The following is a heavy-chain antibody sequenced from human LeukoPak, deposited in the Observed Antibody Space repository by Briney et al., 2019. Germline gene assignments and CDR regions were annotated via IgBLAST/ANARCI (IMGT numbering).Heavy chain of an antibody. J-gene: IGHJ4*02. CDR2: INPSGGST. CDR3: ARAWYSWGYYFDY. Sequence: ASVKVSCKASGYTFTNYYMHWVRQAPGQGLEWMGIINPSGGSTSYAQKFQGRVTMTRDTSTSTVSMELSSLRSEDTAVYYCARAWYSWGYYFDYWGQGTLVTVSS. D-gene: IGHD1-26*01. CDR1: GYTFTNYY. V-gene: IGHV1-46*01.